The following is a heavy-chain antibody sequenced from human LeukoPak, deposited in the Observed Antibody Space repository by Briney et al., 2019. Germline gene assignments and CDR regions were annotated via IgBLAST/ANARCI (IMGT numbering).Heavy chain of an antibody. D-gene: IGHD2-2*01. V-gene: IGHV1-2*02. Sequence: ASVKVSCKASGYTFTGYYIHWVRQAPGQGLEWMGWINPNSGATNYAQKFQGRVTMTRDTSISTDYMELSSLRSDDTAVYYCARGYWVGYCSSTSCAYFDYWGQGTLVSVSS. CDR3: ARGYWVGYCSSTSCAYFDY. CDR1: GYTFTGYY. J-gene: IGHJ4*02. CDR2: INPNSGAT.